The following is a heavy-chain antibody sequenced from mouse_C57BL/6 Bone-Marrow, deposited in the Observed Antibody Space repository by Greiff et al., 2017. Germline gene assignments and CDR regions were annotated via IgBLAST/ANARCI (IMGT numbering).Heavy chain of an antibody. CDR3: VRLRY. Sequence: DVMLVASGGGLVQPKGSLQLSCAASGFSFNTYAMNLLRPAPGKGLEWVARIRSKSNNYATYSADSVKDRITSSRDDSESMLYLEMNNLKTEDTAMYYCVRLRYWGQGTLVTVSA. CDR1: GFSFNTYA. D-gene: IGHD1-1*01. CDR2: IRSKSNNYAT. V-gene: IGHV10-1*01. J-gene: IGHJ3*01.